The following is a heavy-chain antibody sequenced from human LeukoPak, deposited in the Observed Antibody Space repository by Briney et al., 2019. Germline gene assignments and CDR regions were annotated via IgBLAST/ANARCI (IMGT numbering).Heavy chain of an antibody. CDR3: ARAGATDAFDI. CDR1: GFTFSSYS. V-gene: IGHV3-21*01. Sequence: PGGSLRLSCAASGFTFSSYSMNWVRQAPGKGLEWVSSISSSSSYIYYADSVKGRFTISRDNAKNSLYLQMNSLRPEDTAVYYCARAGATDAFDIWGQGTMVTVSS. J-gene: IGHJ3*02. D-gene: IGHD1-26*01. CDR2: ISSSSSYI.